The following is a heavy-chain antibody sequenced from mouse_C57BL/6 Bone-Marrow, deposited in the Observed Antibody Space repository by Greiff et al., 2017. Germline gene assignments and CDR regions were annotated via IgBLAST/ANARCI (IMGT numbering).Heavy chain of an antibody. D-gene: IGHD6-1*01. V-gene: IGHV1-82*01. CDR3: APLGWYFDV. J-gene: IGHJ1*03. CDR1: GYAFSSSW. Sequence: VKLQQSGPELVKPGASVKISCKASGYAFSSSWMNWVKQRPGKGLEWIGRIYPGDGDTNYNGKFKGKATLTADKSSSTAYMQLSSLTSEDSAVYFCAPLGWYFDVWGTGTTVTVSS. CDR2: IYPGDGDT.